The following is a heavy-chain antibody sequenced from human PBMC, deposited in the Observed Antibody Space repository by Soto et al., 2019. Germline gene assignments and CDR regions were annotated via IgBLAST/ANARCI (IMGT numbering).Heavy chain of an antibody. Sequence: QVQLEQSGAEVKKPGASVKVSFKASVYTFTRYGISWVRQAPGQGLEWMGWISAYNGNTNYAQKLQGRVTMTTDTSTSTAYMELRSLRSDDTAVYYCAREYASGSRFDYWGQGTLVTVSS. CDR1: VYTFTRYG. D-gene: IGHD3-10*01. CDR2: ISAYNGNT. CDR3: AREYASGSRFDY. V-gene: IGHV1-18*01. J-gene: IGHJ4*02.